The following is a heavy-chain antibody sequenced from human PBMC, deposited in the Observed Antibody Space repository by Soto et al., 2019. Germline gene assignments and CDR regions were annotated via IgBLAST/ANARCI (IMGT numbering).Heavy chain of an antibody. Sequence: SETLSLTCTVSGDSISSAGYSWGWIRQPPGKGLEYIGTISYTGNTYYNSSLMSRVTISLDTSKNQFSLKLTSVTAADTALYTCARHRPKEEGNKKGFDYGGQGTLVTVPS. CDR2: ISYTGNT. V-gene: IGHV4-39*01. J-gene: IGHJ4*02. CDR1: GDSISSAGYS. CDR3: ARHRPKEEGNKKGFDY.